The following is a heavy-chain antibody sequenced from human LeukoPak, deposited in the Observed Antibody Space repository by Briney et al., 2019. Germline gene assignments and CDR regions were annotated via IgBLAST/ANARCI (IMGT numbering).Heavy chain of an antibody. D-gene: IGHD3-3*01. CDR1: GFTFSSYT. CDR3: AKDLAYYDFWSGYYDYYYYYGMDV. J-gene: IGHJ6*02. CDR2: ISGSGGST. V-gene: IGHV3-23*01. Sequence: GGSLRLSCAASGFTFSSYTMSWVRQAPGKGLEWVSAISGSGGSTYYADSVKGRFTISRDNSKNTLYLQMNSLRAEDTAVYYCAKDLAYYDFWSGYYDYYYYYGMDVWGQGTTVTVSS.